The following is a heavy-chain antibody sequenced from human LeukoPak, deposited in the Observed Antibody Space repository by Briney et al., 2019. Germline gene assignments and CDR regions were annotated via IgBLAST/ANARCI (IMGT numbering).Heavy chain of an antibody. CDR2: IYNSGST. CDR3: ARGLGDYVEDWYFDL. V-gene: IGHV4-59*01. J-gene: IGHJ2*01. D-gene: IGHD4-17*01. CDR1: GGSISSSY. Sequence: SETLSLTCTVSGGSISSSYWNWIRQPPGKGLEWIGYIYNSGSTNYNPSLESRVTISVDTSKNQFSLKLSSVTAADTAVYYCARGLGDYVEDWYFDLWGRGTLVTVSS.